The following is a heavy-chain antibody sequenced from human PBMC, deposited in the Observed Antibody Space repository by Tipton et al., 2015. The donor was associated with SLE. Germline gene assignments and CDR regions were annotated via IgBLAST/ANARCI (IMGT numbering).Heavy chain of an antibody. J-gene: IGHJ5*02. Sequence: LRLSCTVSGGSISSYYWSWIRQPPGKGLEWIGYIYYSGSTYYNPSLKSRVTISVDTSKNQFSLKLSSVTAADTAVYYCARHAYYYGSGSLNWFDPWGQGTLVTVSS. CDR1: GGSISSYY. D-gene: IGHD3-10*01. V-gene: IGHV4-59*08. CDR3: ARHAYYYGSGSLNWFDP. CDR2: IYYSGST.